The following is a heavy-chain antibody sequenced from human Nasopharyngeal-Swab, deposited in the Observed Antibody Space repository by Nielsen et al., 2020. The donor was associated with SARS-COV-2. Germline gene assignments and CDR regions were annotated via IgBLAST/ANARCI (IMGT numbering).Heavy chain of an antibody. Sequence: GGSLRLSCAASGFTFSSYWMSWVRQAPGKGLEWVANIKQDGSEKYYVDSVKGRFTISRDNAKNSLYLQMNSLRDEDTAVYYCARGHLWFGELSRQNDYWGQGTLVTVSS. CDR2: IKQDGSEK. CDR1: GFTFSSYW. CDR3: ARGHLWFGELSRQNDY. V-gene: IGHV3-7*02. D-gene: IGHD3-10*01. J-gene: IGHJ4*02.